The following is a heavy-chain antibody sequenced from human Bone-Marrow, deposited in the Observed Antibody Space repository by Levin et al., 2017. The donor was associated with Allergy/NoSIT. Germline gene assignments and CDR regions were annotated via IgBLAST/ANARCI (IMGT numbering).Heavy chain of an antibody. CDR3: ARDALTAYCGGDCYL. J-gene: IGHJ4*02. CDR1: GGSISSSNW. Sequence: AGGSLRLSCAVSGGSISSSNWWSWVRQPPGKGLEWIGEIYHSGSTNYNPSLKSRVTISVDKSKNQFSLKLSSVTAADTAVYYCARDALTAYCGGDCYLWGQGTLVTVPS. V-gene: IGHV4-4*02. D-gene: IGHD2-21*02. CDR2: IYHSGST.